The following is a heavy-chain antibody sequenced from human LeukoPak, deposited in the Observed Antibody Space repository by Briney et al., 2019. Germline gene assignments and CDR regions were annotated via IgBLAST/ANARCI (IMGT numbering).Heavy chain of an antibody. CDR1: GFAFGGFA. CDR3: AKGYSDDWYYFDS. Sequence: GGSLRLSCAGSGFAFGGFAMAWVRQAPGKGLEWVAALTRGGGNTYYADSVKGRFAISRDNSKSTLSLQLNSLRVEDTAVYYCAKGYSDDWYYFDSWGQGTLVTVSS. V-gene: IGHV3-23*01. D-gene: IGHD6-19*01. CDR2: LTRGGGNT. J-gene: IGHJ4*02.